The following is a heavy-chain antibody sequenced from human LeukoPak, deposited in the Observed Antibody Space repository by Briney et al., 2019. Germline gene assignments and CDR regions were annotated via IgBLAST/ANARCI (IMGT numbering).Heavy chain of an antibody. D-gene: IGHD6-13*01. CDR3: ARVRAAAGTAFDY. CDR1: GFTFSSYW. J-gene: IGHJ4*02. CDR2: IKQDGSEK. Sequence: PGGSLRLSCAASGFTFSSYWMSWVRQAPGKGLEWVANIKQDGSEKYYVDSVKGRFTISRDNAKNSLYLQMNSLRAEDTAVYYCARVRAAAGTAFDYWGQGTLVTVSS. V-gene: IGHV3-7*01.